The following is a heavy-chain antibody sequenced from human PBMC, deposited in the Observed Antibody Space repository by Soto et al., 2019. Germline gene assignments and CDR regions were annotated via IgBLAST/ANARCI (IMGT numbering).Heavy chain of an antibody. D-gene: IGHD3-3*01. CDR3: ARGDYDFWRGERRMYFDL. CDR2: IYYSGST. CDR1: GGSISSGGYY. J-gene: IGHJ2*01. Sequence: QVQLQESGPGLVKPSQTLSLTCTVSGGSISSGGYYWSWIRQHPGKGLEWIGYIYYSGSTYYNPSLRSRVTLSVDACKNQFSLKLSSVTAADTAVYYCARGDYDFWRGERRMYFDLWGRGTLVTVYS. V-gene: IGHV4-31*03.